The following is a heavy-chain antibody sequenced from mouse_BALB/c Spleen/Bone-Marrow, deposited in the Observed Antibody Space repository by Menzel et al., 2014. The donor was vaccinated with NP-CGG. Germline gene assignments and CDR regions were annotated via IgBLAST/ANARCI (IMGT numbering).Heavy chain of an antibody. V-gene: IGHV14-3*02. CDR2: IDPASDYS. CDR1: GFNIEDTY. Sequence: VQLQQSGAELVMPGASVKLSCTVSGFNIEDTYMHWVKQRPQQGLDWIGRIDPASDYSQYDPKFQGKATITADTSSNTAYLQLSSLTSEDTAVYFCASLTGTFDYWGQGTTLTVSS. J-gene: IGHJ2*01. CDR3: ASLTGTFDY. D-gene: IGHD4-1*01.